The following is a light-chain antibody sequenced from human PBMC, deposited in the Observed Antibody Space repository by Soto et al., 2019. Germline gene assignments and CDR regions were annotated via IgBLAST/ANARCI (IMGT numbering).Light chain of an antibody. V-gene: IGLV1-40*01. CDR1: NSNIGAGYD. J-gene: IGLJ2*01. Sequence: QSVLTQPPSVSGAPGQRVTISCTGTNSNIGAGYDVYWYQQLPGTAPRLLMYDNNSRPSGVPDRFSGSKSGTSASLAITDLQAEDEAESYCQSYDSSLSGSDVVFGGGTKVTVL. CDR2: DNN. CDR3: QSYDSSLSGSDVV.